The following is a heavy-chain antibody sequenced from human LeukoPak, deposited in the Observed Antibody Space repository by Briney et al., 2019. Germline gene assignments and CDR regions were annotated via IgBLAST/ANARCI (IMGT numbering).Heavy chain of an antibody. CDR2: ISAYNGNT. J-gene: IGHJ5*02. CDR1: GYTFTSYG. D-gene: IGHD2-8*01. Sequence: ASAKVSCKASGYTFTSYGISWVRQAPGQGLEWMGWISAYNGNTNYAQKLQGRVTMTTDTSTSTAYMELRSLISDDTAVYYCARDSIVLMVYAMPNWFDPWGQGTLVTVSS. V-gene: IGHV1-18*01. CDR3: ARDSIVLMVYAMPNWFDP.